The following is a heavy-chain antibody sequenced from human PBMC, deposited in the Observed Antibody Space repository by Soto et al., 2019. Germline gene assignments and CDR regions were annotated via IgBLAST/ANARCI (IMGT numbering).Heavy chain of an antibody. CDR2: ISWNSGSI. V-gene: IGHV3-9*01. Sequence: EVQLVESGGGLVQPGRSLRLCCAASGFTFDDYAMHWVRQAPGKGLEWVSGISWNSGSIGYADSVKGRFTISRDNAKNSLYLQMNSLRAEDTALYYCAKDVGSGQLDYWGQGTLVTVSS. D-gene: IGHD3-10*01. CDR1: GFTFDDYA. CDR3: AKDVGSGQLDY. J-gene: IGHJ4*02.